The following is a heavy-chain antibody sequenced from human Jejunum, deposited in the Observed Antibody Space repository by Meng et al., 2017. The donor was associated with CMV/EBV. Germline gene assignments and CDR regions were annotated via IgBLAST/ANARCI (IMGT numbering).Heavy chain of an antibody. V-gene: IGHV3-43*01. D-gene: IGHD6-6*01. CDR3: AKDRVAARPGYYYYGLDV. CDR2: ISWDGDTI. J-gene: IGHJ6*02. Sequence: FDYYTMNWVRQAPGKGLEWVCLISWDGDTIYYTDSVKGRFTISRDNSKNSLYLQMNSLRTEDTALYYCAKDRVAARPGYYYYGLDVWGQGTTVTVSS. CDR1: FDYYT.